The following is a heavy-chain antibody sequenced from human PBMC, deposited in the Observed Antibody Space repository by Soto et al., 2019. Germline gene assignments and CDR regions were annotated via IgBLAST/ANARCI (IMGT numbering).Heavy chain of an antibody. D-gene: IGHD6-13*01. CDR2: IIPIFGTA. J-gene: IGHJ6*02. Sequence: SVKVSCKASGGTFSSYAISWVRQAPGQGLGWMGGIIPIFGTANYAQKFQGRVTITADESTSTAYMELSSLRSEDTAVYYCARAKYSSSWQTSYYYYGMDVWGQGTTDPVSS. CDR3: ARAKYSSSWQTSYYYYGMDV. CDR1: GGTFSSYA. V-gene: IGHV1-69*13.